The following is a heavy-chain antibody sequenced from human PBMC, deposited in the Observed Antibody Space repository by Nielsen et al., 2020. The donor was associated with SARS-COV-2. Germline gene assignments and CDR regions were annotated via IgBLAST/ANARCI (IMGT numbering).Heavy chain of an antibody. J-gene: IGHJ4*02. CDR2: INAGNGDT. V-gene: IGHV1-3*01. Sequence: WVRHAPGQRLEWMGWINAGNGDTKFSQNFQGKVTITRDISASTASLELSSLGPEDTAVYYCARVGYCTSTSCFKDGDFDYWGQGTLVTVSS. D-gene: IGHD2-2*03. CDR3: ARVGYCTSTSCFKDGDFDY.